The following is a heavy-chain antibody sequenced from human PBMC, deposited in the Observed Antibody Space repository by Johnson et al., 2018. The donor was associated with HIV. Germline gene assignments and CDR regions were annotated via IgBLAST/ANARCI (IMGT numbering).Heavy chain of an antibody. CDR3: ARHQNYASSGQGGGLDI. D-gene: IGHD3-22*01. V-gene: IGHV3-66*04. J-gene: IGHJ3*02. CDR2: IYSGGST. Sequence: VQLVESGGGVVQPGRSLRLSCAASGFTFSSNYMTWVRQAPGKGLEWVSVIYSGGSTYYADSVKGRFTISRDNAKNSLYMEMNSLRAEDTALYYCARHQNYASSGQGGGLDIWGQGTMVTVSS. CDR1: GFTFSSNY.